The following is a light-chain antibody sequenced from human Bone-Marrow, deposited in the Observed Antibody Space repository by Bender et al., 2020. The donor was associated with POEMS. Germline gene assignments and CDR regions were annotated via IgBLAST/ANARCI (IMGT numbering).Light chain of an antibody. CDR3: QSYDSSLSGQVL. V-gene: IGLV1-40*01. Sequence: QSVLTQPPSVSGAPGQRVTISCTGSSSNIGARYDIHWYQQVPGTVPKLLIYGTSNRPSGVPDRFSASRSGTSASLAISGLQAEDEADYFCQSYDSSLSGQVLFGGGTRLTVL. J-gene: IGLJ2*01. CDR2: GTS. CDR1: SSNIGARYD.